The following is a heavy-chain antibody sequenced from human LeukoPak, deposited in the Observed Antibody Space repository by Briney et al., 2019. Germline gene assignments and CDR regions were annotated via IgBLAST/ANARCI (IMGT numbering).Heavy chain of an antibody. V-gene: IGHV3-7*01. D-gene: IGHD6-13*01. CDR1: GFTFINYW. CDR2: IKPDGGEK. CDR3: ASGYSSSWATFDY. J-gene: IGHJ4*02. Sequence: GRSLRLSCAASGFTFINYWMTWVRQAPGKGLEWVANIKPDGGEKYCLDSVKGRFTISRDNTKNSLYLQMSSLRADDTAVYYCASGYSSSWATFDYWGQGTLVTVSS.